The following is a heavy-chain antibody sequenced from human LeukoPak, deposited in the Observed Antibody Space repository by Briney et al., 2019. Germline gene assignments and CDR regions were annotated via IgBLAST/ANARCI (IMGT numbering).Heavy chain of an antibody. V-gene: IGHV3-23*01. Sequence: GGSLRLSCAASGFTFRLYAMSWVRQAAGRGLEWVSAIDGRDTATYYTDSVRGRFTISRDNPKNMMYLQMESLRAEDTARYYCAGSFQGVAAAHGMDVWGQGTTVTVSS. CDR3: AGSFQGVAAAHGMDV. D-gene: IGHD2-15*01. CDR1: GFTFRLYA. J-gene: IGHJ6*02. CDR2: IDGRDTAT.